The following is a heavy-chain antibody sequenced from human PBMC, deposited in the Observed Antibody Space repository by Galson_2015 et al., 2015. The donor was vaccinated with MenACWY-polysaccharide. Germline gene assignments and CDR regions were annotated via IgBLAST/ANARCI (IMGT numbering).Heavy chain of an antibody. CDR3: ARELQAVGGDASDM. J-gene: IGHJ3*02. CDR1: GFTFSTYE. Sequence: SLRLSCAASGFTFSTYEMNWVRQAPGKGLEWVSYINTASVTRYADSAKGRFTISRDNAKNLLYLQMNSLRAEDTAIYYCARELQAVGGDASDMWGQGTMVTVSS. D-gene: IGHD3-16*01. CDR2: INTASVT. V-gene: IGHV3-48*03.